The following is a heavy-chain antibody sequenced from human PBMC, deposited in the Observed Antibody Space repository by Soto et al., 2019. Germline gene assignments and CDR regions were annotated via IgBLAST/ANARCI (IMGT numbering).Heavy chain of an antibody. CDR2: ISWNSANM. CDR1: GFTFDDYA. J-gene: IGHJ6*02. CDR3: AKDISGRGIYYYYYGMDV. Sequence: EVQLVESGGGLVQPGRSLRLSCAASGFTFDDYAMHWVRQAPGKGLEWVSGISWNSANMNYADSVKARFTISRDNAKNSLSLQMNSLREEDTALYYCAKDISGRGIYYYYYGMDVWGQGTTVTVSS. D-gene: IGHD3-16*01. V-gene: IGHV3-9*01.